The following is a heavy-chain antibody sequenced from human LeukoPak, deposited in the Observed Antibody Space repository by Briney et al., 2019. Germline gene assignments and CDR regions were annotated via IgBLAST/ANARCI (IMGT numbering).Heavy chain of an antibody. J-gene: IGHJ4*02. V-gene: IGHV4-59*01. CDR2: VYYSGST. Sequence: SETLSLTCTVSGGSISGYYWSWIRQPPGKGLEWIGCVYYSGSTNYNPSLKSRVTISVDTSKSQFSLKLSSVTAADTAVYYCARQTSGEAFEYWGQGTLVTVSS. CDR3: ARQTSGEAFEY. CDR1: GGSISGYY. D-gene: IGHD3-10*01.